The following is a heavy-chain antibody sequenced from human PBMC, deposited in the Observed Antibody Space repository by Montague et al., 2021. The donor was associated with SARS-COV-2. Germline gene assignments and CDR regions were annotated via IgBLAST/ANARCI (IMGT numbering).Heavy chain of an antibody. CDR2: VYNSEST. Sequence: SETLSLTCTVSGGSISRYSWTWIRQPPGKGLEWIGYVYNSESTNXNPSLTSRGAITVDTSKNQSSLKLSSVAAAAAAVYYCASVGRGSSWYEVAFDIWGQGTMVTVSS. CDR3: ASVGRGSSWYEVAFDI. V-gene: IGHV4-59*01. D-gene: IGHD6-13*01. J-gene: IGHJ3*02. CDR1: GGSISRYS.